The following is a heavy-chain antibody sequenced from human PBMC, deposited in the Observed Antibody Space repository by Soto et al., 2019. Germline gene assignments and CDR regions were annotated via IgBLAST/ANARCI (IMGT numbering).Heavy chain of an antibody. CDR1: GGTFSSYA. CDR2: IIPIFGTA. Sequence: SVKVSCKASGGTFSSYAISCVRQAPGQGLEWMGGIIPIFGTANYAQKFQGRVTITADESTSTAYMELSSLRSEDTAVYYCARKYCSGGSCYPGNPWGQGTLVTVSS. V-gene: IGHV1-69*13. D-gene: IGHD2-15*01. J-gene: IGHJ5*02. CDR3: ARKYCSGGSCYPGNP.